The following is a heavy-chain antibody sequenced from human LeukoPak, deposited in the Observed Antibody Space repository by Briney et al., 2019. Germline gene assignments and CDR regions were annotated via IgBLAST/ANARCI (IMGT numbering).Heavy chain of an antibody. CDR2: FDPEDGET. CDR3: ATTLYCSSTSCREIDY. CDR1: GYTLTELS. D-gene: IGHD2-2*01. Sequence: ASVKVSCKVSGYTLTELSMHWVRQAPGKGLEWMGGFDPEDGETIYAQKFQDRVTMTEDTSTGTAYMELSSLRSEDTAVYYCATTLYCSSTSCREIDYWGQGTLVTVSS. J-gene: IGHJ4*02. V-gene: IGHV1-24*01.